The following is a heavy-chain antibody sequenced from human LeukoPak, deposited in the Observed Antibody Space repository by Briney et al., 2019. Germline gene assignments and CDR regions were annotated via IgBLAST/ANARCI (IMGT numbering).Heavy chain of an antibody. J-gene: IGHJ4*02. CDR3: ARDISLGAPGFQY. CDR1: GGTFSSYA. Sequence: ASVKVSCKASGGTFSSYAISWVRQAPGQGLEWVGGIIPMFGTTNYAQKFQGRVTITADESTSTAYMELSSLRFEDTAVYYCARDISLGAPGFQYWGQGTLVTVSS. D-gene: IGHD4/OR15-4a*01. V-gene: IGHV1-69*13. CDR2: IIPMFGTT.